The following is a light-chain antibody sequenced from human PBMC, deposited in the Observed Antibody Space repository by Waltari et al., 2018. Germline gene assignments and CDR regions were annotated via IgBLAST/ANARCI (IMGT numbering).Light chain of an antibody. V-gene: IGKV1-13*02. CDR2: DAS. CDR1: QGISSA. J-gene: IGKJ3*01. Sequence: AIQLTQSPSSLSASVGDRVTIPCRASQGISSALAWYQQKPGKAPKLLIYDASSLESGVPSRFSGSGSGTDFTLTISSLQPEDFATYYCQQFNSYPQSFTFGPGTKVDIK. CDR3: QQFNSYPQSFT.